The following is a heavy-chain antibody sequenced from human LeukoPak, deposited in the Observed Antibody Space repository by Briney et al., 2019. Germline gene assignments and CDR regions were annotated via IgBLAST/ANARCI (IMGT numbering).Heavy chain of an antibody. D-gene: IGHD6-19*01. J-gene: IGHJ4*02. CDR3: ARDSIAVSGLPDY. CDR2: ISESGTYI. CDR1: GFTFSDYY. Sequence: PGGSLRLSCAASGFTFSDYYMSWIRQAPGKGLEWVSSISESGTYIYYADSVKGRFTISRDNAKNSLYLQMNSLRADDTAVYYCARDSIAVSGLPDYWGQGTLVTVSS. V-gene: IGHV3-11*04.